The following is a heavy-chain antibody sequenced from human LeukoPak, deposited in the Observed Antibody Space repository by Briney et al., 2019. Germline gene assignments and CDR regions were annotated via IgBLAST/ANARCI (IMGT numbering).Heavy chain of an antibody. CDR2: ISYSGST. Sequence: SETLSLTCTVSGGSINNYYWSWIRQPPGKGLEWIGYISYSGSTNYNPSLKSRVTISVDTSKNQFSLRLSSVTAADTAVYYCARGIPDHYYGFTYWGQGTLVTVSS. CDR3: ARGIPDHYYGFTY. V-gene: IGHV4-59*01. CDR1: GGSINNYY. D-gene: IGHD3-22*01. J-gene: IGHJ4*02.